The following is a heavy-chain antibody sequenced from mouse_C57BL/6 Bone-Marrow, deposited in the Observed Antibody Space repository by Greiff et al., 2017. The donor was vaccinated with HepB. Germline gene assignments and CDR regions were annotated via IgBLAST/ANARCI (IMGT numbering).Heavy chain of an antibody. CDR2: IDPEDGEP. J-gene: IGHJ3*01. CDR1: GFNIKDYY. D-gene: IGHD2-13*01. Sequence: EVQLQQSGAELVKPGASVKLSCPASGFNIKDYYMHWVKQRTEQGLEWIGRIDPEDGEPKYAPKFPGKATITADTSSNTASLQLSSLTSEDTAVYYCARSGYYYSGYAWFAYWGQGTLVTVSA. CDR3: ARSGYYYSGYAWFAY. V-gene: IGHV14-2*01.